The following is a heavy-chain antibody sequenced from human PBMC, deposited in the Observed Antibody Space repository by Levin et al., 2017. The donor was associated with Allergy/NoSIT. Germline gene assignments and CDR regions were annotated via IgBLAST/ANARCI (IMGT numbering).Heavy chain of an antibody. CDR3: ARSREGWAFRSMDV. Sequence: TSETLSLTCTVSGGAIRAFYWSWIRQPPGKRLEWIGYIYHSGSSDYSPSLKGRVTISMDKSKNQFSLKLNTVTAADTAVYYCARSREGWAFRSMDVWGQGTTVNVTS. V-gene: IGHV4-59*08. CDR1: GGAIRAFY. J-gene: IGHJ6*02. D-gene: IGHD1-26*01. CDR2: IYHSGSS.